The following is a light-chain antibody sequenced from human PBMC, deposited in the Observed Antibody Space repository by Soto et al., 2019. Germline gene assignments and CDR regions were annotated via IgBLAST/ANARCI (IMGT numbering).Light chain of an antibody. V-gene: IGKV1-5*03. CDR1: QSISSW. Sequence: IQMTQSPSTLSASVGDRVTITCRASQSISSWLAWYQQKPGKAPKLLIYKASSLESGVPSRFSGSGSGTESTLTISSLQPDDFATYYCQQYNSYWTFGQGTKVDIK. CDR3: QQYNSYWT. J-gene: IGKJ1*01. CDR2: KAS.